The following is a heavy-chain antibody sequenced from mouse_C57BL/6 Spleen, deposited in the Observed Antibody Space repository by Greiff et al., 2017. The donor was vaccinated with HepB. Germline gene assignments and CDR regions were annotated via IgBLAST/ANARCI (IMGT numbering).Heavy chain of an antibody. D-gene: IGHD4-1*01. CDR3: ARVELGRYFDV. Sequence: EVKLQVSGGGLVKPGGSLKLSCAASGFTFSDYGMHWVRQAPETGLEWVAYLSSGSSTIYYADTVKGRFTISRDNAKNTLFLQMTSLRSEDTAMYYCARVELGRYFDVWGTGTTVTVSS. CDR2: LSSGSSTI. V-gene: IGHV5-17*01. J-gene: IGHJ1*03. CDR1: GFTFSDYG.